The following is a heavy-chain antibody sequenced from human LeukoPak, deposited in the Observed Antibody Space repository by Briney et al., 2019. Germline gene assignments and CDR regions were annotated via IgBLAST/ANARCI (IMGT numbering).Heavy chain of an antibody. CDR3: ARCHRYCGGDCLREYYYYMDV. CDR2: IYTSGST. D-gene: IGHD2-21*02. Sequence: SETLSLTCTVSGGSLSSYYWSWVRQPAGKGLEWIGRIYTSGSTNYNPSLKSRVTMSVDTSKNQFSLKLSSVTAADTAVYYCARCHRYCGGDCLREYYYYMDVWGKGTTVTISS. V-gene: IGHV4-4*07. CDR1: GGSLSSYY. J-gene: IGHJ6*03.